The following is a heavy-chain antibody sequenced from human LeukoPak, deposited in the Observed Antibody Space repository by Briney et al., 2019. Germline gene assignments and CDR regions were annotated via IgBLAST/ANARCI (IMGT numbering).Heavy chain of an antibody. CDR1: GYSISSGHY. D-gene: IGHD3-10*01. CDR2: IYHSGNT. Sequence: SETLSLTCTVSGYSISSGHYWGWIRQPPGKGLELIGSIYHSGNTYYNPSLKSRVTISVDTSKNQFSLKLSSVTAADTAVYYCASRPDTMVRGVAADYWGQGTLVTVSS. V-gene: IGHV4-38-2*02. CDR3: ASRPDTMVRGVAADY. J-gene: IGHJ4*02.